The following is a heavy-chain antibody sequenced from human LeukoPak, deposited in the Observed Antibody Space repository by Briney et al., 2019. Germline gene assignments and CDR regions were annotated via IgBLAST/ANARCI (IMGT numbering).Heavy chain of an antibody. V-gene: IGHV3-11*03. CDR2: ISSSSYT. D-gene: IGHD6-13*01. CDR1: GFTFSDYY. Sequence: NPGGSLRLSCAASGFTFSDYYMSWIRQAPGKGLEWVSYISSSSYTNYADSVKGRFTISRDNAKNSLYLQMNSLRAEDTAVYYCASGSSSWHSVGDWGQGTLVTVSS. CDR3: ASGSSSWHSVGD. J-gene: IGHJ4*02.